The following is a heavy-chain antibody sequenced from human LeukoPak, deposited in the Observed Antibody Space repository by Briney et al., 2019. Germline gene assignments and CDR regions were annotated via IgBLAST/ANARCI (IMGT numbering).Heavy chain of an antibody. CDR2: IYHSGST. Sequence: PSETLSLTCAVSGGSISSGGYSWSWTRQPPGKGLEWIGYIYHSGSTYYNPSLKSRVTISVDRSKNQFSLKLSSVTAAYTAVYYCARGPPDDSSGYEYYFDYWGQGTLVTVSS. D-gene: IGHD3-22*01. V-gene: IGHV4-30-2*01. CDR3: ARGPPDDSSGYEYYFDY. CDR1: GGSISSGGYS. J-gene: IGHJ4*02.